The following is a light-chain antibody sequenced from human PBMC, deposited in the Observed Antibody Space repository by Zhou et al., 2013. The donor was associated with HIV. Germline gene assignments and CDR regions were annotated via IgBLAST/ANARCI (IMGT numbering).Light chain of an antibody. Sequence: DIQMTQSPSSLSAFVGDRVTITCRSSQSVGFYLNWYQQKPGRAPTLLIYAASNLQRGVPPRFSGSGSGTDFTFTISSLQPEDFATYYCQQTYSTPLAFGGGTKVEI. CDR3: QQTYSTPLA. V-gene: IGKV1-39*01. CDR2: AAS. CDR1: QSVGFY. J-gene: IGKJ4*01.